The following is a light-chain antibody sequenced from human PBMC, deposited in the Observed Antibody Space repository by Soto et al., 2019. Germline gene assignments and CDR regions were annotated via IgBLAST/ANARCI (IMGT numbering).Light chain of an antibody. CDR2: AAS. Sequence: DIQMTQSPSSLSASVGDRVTITCRASQSITSHLNWYQQKPGKAPKLLIYAASSLQSGVPSRFSGSGSGTEFTLTINSLQPEDFATYYCQQSYRTPLTFGGGTKVEIK. CDR3: QQSYRTPLT. J-gene: IGKJ4*01. V-gene: IGKV1-39*01. CDR1: QSITSH.